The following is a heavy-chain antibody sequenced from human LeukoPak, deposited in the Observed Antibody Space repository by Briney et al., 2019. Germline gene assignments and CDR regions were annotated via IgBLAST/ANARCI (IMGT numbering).Heavy chain of an antibody. CDR2: IYHSGST. Sequence: SQTLSLTCAVSGGSISSGGYSWSWIRQPPGRGLEWIGYIYHSGSTYYNPSLKSRVTISVDTSKNPFSLKLSSVTAADTAVYYCARVHSSWYYFYYWGQGTLGTVSP. J-gene: IGHJ4*02. CDR1: GGSISSGGYS. D-gene: IGHD6-13*01. V-gene: IGHV4-30-2*01. CDR3: ARVHSSWYYFYY.